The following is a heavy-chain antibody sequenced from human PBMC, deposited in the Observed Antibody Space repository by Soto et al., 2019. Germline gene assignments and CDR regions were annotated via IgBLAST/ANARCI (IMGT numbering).Heavy chain of an antibody. D-gene: IGHD3-3*01. CDR1: GFTFSSYA. V-gene: IGHV3-23*01. CDR3: ANGYDFWSGYYSPYYYYGMDV. J-gene: IGHJ6*02. CDR2: ISGSGGST. Sequence: GGSLRLSCAASGFTFSSYAMSWVRQAPGKGLEWVSAISGSGGSTYYADSVKGRFTISRDNSKNTLYLQMNSLRAEDTAVYYCANGYDFWSGYYSPYYYYGMDVWGQGTTVTVSS.